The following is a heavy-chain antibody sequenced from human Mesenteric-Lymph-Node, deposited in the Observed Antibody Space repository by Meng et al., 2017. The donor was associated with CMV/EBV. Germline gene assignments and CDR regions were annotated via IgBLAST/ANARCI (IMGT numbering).Heavy chain of an antibody. CDR3: ARGGFNYYYSSGYRYGMDV. Sequence: SETLSLTCAVYGGSFSGFYWSCIRQPPGKGLEWIGEINHSGGTNYNPSLKSRVTISVATSKNQFSLKLTSVTAADTAVYYCARGGFNYYYSSGYRYGMDVWGQGTTVTVSS. CDR2: INHSGGT. J-gene: IGHJ6*02. D-gene: IGHD3-22*01. CDR1: GGSFSGFY. V-gene: IGHV4-34*01.